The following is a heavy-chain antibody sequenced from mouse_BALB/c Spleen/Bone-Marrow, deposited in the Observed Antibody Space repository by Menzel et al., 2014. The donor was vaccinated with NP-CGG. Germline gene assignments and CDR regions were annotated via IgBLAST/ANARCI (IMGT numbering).Heavy chain of an antibody. CDR3: ARAQLGCFAY. V-gene: IGHV2-9*02. CDR1: GFSLTSYG. D-gene: IGHD4-1*02. CDR2: IWAGGST. Sequence: VKLVESGPGLVAPSQSLSITCTVSGFSLTSYGVHWVRQPPGKGLEWLGVIWAGGSTNYNSALMSRLSISKDSSKSQVFLKMNSLQTDDTAMYYCARAQLGCFAYWGQGTLVTVSA. J-gene: IGHJ3*01.